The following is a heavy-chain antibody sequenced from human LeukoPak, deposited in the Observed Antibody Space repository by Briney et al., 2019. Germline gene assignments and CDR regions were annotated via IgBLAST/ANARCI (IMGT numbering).Heavy chain of an antibody. CDR2: ISSSGDNT. CDR1: GFVFSTYA. V-gene: IGHV3-23*01. D-gene: IGHD1-1*01. J-gene: IGHJ4*02. Sequence: GGSLRLSCAASGFVFSTYAMGWVRQAPGKGLEWVSAISSSGDNTYYADSVKGQFTISRDNSKNTLDLQMNILRAEDTAMYHCAKVKALDAVASYFDYWGQGTLVTVSS. CDR3: AKVKALDAVASYFDY.